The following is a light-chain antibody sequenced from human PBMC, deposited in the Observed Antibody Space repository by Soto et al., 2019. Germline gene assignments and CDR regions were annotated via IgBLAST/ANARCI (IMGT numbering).Light chain of an antibody. Sequence: DIQLTQSPSFLSASVGDRVTITCRASQGISSYLAWYQQKPGKAPTLLIYAASTLHSGVPSRFSGSGSGTEFTLTISSLQPEDFATYYCQHLDSYSTFGQGTRLEIK. V-gene: IGKV1-9*01. J-gene: IGKJ5*01. CDR2: AAS. CDR3: QHLDSYST. CDR1: QGISSY.